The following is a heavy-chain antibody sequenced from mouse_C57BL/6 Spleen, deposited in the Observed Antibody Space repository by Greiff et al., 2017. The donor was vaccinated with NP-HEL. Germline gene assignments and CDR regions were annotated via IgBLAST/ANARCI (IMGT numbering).Heavy chain of an antibody. CDR2: IRLKSDNYAT. Sequence: EVMLVESGGGLVQPGGSMKLSCVASGFTFSNYWMNWVRQSPEKGLEWVAQIRLKSDNYATHYAESVKGRFTISRDDSKSSVYLQMNNLRAEDTGIYYCTGVLLSWYFDVWGTGTTVTVSS. J-gene: IGHJ1*03. CDR1: GFTFSNYW. D-gene: IGHD1-1*02. V-gene: IGHV6-3*01. CDR3: TGVLLSWYFDV.